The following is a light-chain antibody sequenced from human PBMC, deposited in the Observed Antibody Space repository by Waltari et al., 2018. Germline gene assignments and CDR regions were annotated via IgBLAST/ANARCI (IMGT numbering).Light chain of an antibody. CDR2: SDD. V-gene: IGLV1-44*01. CDR1: SSNAGTNT. CDR3: AAWDDTLNAVL. Sequence: QSVVTQPPPVPGTPGQRVTVSCSASSSNAGTNTLHWYRQLPGTAPQLLIYSDDLRPSGVPDRFSASKSGTSASLAISGLHSEDEAEYYCAAWDDTLNAVLFGGGTKLTVL. J-gene: IGLJ2*01.